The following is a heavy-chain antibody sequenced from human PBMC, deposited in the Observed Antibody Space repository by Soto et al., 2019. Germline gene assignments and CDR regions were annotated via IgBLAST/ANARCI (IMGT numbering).Heavy chain of an antibody. CDR3: ASGTYRRGWYSPWPTHYGTDV. V-gene: IGHV6-1*01. CDR2: TYYRSKWYN. J-gene: IGHJ6*02. CDR1: GDSVSSNSAS. Sequence: SQTLSLTCAISGDSVSSNSASWNWIRQSPSRGLEWLGRTYYRSKWYNDYAVFLKGRVTINPDTSKNHFSLQLNSVTPEDAAVYYCASGTYRRGWYSPWPTHYGTDVWGQGTTVTVSS. D-gene: IGHD6-19*01.